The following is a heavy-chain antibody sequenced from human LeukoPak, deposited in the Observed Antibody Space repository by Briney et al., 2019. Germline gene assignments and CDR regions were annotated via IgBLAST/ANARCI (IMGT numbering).Heavy chain of an antibody. CDR3: AKDTRSTVISVGAFEI. D-gene: IGHD3-22*01. Sequence: GGSLRLSCAASGFTFTNYAMTWVRQAPGKGLEWVSTINKSGGNTYFADFAKGRFTISRDNSKNTLFLQMNSLRADDTALYYRAKDTRSTVISVGAFEIWGQGTMVTVSS. V-gene: IGHV3-23*01. J-gene: IGHJ3*02. CDR1: GFTFTNYA. CDR2: INKSGGNT.